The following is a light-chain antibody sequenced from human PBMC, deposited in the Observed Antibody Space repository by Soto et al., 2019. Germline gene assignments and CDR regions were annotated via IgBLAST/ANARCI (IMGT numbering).Light chain of an antibody. V-gene: IGKV1-9*01. CDR3: QQLNTNSYHIT. CDR2: AAS. Sequence: IQLTQSPSSLSASVGDRVTITCRASQGISSYLAWYQQKPGKAPKLLIYAASTLQSGVPSRFSGSGSGTDFTLTISSLQPEDFATYYCQQLNTNSYHITFGQGTRLEIK. CDR1: QGISSY. J-gene: IGKJ5*01.